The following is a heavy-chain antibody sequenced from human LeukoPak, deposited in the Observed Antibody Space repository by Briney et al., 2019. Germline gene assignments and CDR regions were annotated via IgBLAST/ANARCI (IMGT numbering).Heavy chain of an antibody. D-gene: IGHD6-19*01. CDR1: GDSVSSNSAA. J-gene: IGHJ5*02. Sequence: SQTLSLTCAISGDSVSSNSAAWNWIRQSPSRGLEWLGRTYYRSKWYNDYAVSVKSRITINPDTSKNQFSLQLNSVTPEDTAVYYCARDLGLVAVAANWFDPWGQGTLVTVSS. V-gene: IGHV6-1*01. CDR3: ARDLGLVAVAANWFDP. CDR2: TYYRSKWYN.